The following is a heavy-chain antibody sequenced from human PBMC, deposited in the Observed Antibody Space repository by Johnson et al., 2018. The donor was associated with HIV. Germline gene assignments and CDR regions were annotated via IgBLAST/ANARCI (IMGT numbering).Heavy chain of an antibody. V-gene: IGHV3-11*01. Sequence: QMQLVESGGGLVQPGGSLRLSCAASGFTFSDYYMSWIRQAPGKGLEWVAIIWNGGSTGYADSVKGRFTISRDNAKNTLYLQMNKLRAEDTAVYFCASQVRGLRLGVDAFDIWGQGTMVTVSS. CDR2: IIWNGGST. D-gene: IGHD3-16*01. J-gene: IGHJ3*02. CDR1: GFTFSDYY. CDR3: ASQVRGLRLGVDAFDI.